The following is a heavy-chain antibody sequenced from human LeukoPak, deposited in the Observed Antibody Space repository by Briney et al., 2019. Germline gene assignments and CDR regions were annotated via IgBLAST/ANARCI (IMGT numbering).Heavy chain of an antibody. CDR2: ISAYNGNT. Sequence: GASVKVSCKASGYTFTSYGISWVRQAPGQRLEWMGWISAYNGNTNYAQKLQGRVTMTTDTSTSTAYMELRSLRSDDTAVYYCARDQGIVLMVYGLDYWGQGTLVTVSS. CDR3: ARDQGIVLMVYGLDY. D-gene: IGHD2-8*01. V-gene: IGHV1-18*01. J-gene: IGHJ4*02. CDR1: GYTFTSYG.